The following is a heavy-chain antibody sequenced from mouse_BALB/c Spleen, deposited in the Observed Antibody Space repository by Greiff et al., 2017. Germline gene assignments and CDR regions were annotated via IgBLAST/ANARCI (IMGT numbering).Heavy chain of an antibody. CDR1: GFTFSSYG. CDR2: ISSGGSYT. CDR3: ARQNGNYGGYFDV. Sequence: EVKLMESGGDLVKPGGSLKLSCAASGFTFSSYGMSWVRQTPDKRLEWVATISSGGSYTYYPDSVKGRFTISRDNAKNTLYLQMSSLKSEDTAMYYCARQNGNYGGYFDVWGAGTTVTVSS. J-gene: IGHJ1*01. D-gene: IGHD2-1*01. V-gene: IGHV5-6*01.